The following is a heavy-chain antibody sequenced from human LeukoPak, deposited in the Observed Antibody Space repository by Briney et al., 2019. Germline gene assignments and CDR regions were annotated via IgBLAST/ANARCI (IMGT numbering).Heavy chain of an antibody. CDR3: ARRGRCSGGSCYLVGYFQH. V-gene: IGHV1-2*02. D-gene: IGHD2-15*01. CDR1: GYTFTGYY. CDR2: INPNSGGT. J-gene: IGHJ1*01. Sequence: GASVKVSCKASGYTFTGYYMHWVQQAPGQGLEWMGWINPNSGGTNYAQKFQGRVTMTRDTSISTAYMELSRLRSDDTAVYYCARRGRCSGGSCYLVGYFQHWGQGTLVTVSS.